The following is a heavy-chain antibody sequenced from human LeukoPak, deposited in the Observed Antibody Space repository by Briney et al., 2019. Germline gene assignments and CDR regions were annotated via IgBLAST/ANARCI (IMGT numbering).Heavy chain of an antibody. CDR3: AREGTTVVTRVFDH. CDR2: IYYSGST. Sequence: PSETLSLTCTVSGGSISSSSYYWGWIRQPPGKGLEWIGSIYYSGSTYYNPSLKSRVTMSVDTSKNQFSLNLTSVTAADTAVYYCAREGTTVVTRVFDHWGQGTLVTVSS. D-gene: IGHD4-23*01. J-gene: IGHJ4*02. CDR1: GGSISSSSYY. V-gene: IGHV4-39*07.